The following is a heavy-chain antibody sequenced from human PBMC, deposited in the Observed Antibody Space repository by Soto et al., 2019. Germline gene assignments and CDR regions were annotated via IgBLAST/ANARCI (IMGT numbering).Heavy chain of an antibody. J-gene: IGHJ4*02. CDR1: GGSISSSSYY. Sequence: QLQLQESGPGLVKPSETLSLTCTVSGGSISSSSYYWGWIRQPPGKGLEWIGSNYYSGSTYYNPSLKRRVTIFVDTSKNQFSLKMISVAAADTAVYYWARLWSGYYLTWDYLGQGTLVTVSS. D-gene: IGHD3-3*01. CDR2: NYYSGST. V-gene: IGHV4-39*01. CDR3: ARLWSGYYLTWDY.